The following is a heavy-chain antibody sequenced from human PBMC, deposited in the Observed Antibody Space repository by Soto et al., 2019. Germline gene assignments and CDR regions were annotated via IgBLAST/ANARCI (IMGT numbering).Heavy chain of an antibody. CDR2: VHNSGGT. V-gene: IGHV4-59*01. Sequence: SETLSLTCTASGASISSSYWSWIRQSPGKGLEWIGYVHNSGGTKDNPSLNGRVSLSIDTSKNQFSLKLSSVAAADTAVYYCARGCYDSRGQSNTFDVWGQGTMVTVSS. D-gene: IGHD3-22*01. CDR1: GASISSSY. J-gene: IGHJ3*01. CDR3: ARGCYDSRGQSNTFDV.